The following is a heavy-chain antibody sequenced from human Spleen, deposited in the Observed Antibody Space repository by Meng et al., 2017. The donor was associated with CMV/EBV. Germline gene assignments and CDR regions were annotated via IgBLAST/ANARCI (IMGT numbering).Heavy chain of an antibody. D-gene: IGHD3-22*01. J-gene: IGHJ4*02. CDR2: ISSTGSII. CDR1: GFIFNDYY. V-gene: IGHV3-11*04. CDR3: ARGGLHYDSSGYGGAFDY. Sequence: GESLKISCAASGFIFNDYYMTWICQAPGKGLEWISYISSTGSIIYYADSVKGRFTISRDNAKNSLYLQMNSLRAEDTAVYYCARGGLHYDSSGYGGAFDYWGQGTLVTVSS.